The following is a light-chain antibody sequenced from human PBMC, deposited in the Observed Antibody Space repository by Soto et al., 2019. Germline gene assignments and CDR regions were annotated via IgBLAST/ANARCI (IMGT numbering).Light chain of an antibody. J-gene: IGLJ3*02. CDR1: SSDVGGYNY. V-gene: IGLV2-14*01. CDR3: SSYTSSSTHWV. CDR2: EVS. Sequence: QSALTQPASVSGSPGQSITISCTGTSSDVGGYNYVSWYQQHPGKAPKIMIYEVSNRPSGVSNRFSGSKSGNTASLTISGLQAEDEADYSCSSYTSSSTHWVFGGGTKVTVL.